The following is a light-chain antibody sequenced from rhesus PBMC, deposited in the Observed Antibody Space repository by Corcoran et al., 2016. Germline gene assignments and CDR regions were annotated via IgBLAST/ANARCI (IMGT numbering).Light chain of an antibody. CDR2: QAS. J-gene: IGKJ3*01. CDR3: QQGSGTPFS. V-gene: IGKV1S15*01. Sequence: DIQMTQSPSSLSASVGDTVTITCRASQGISNYLAWYQQKPGKAPKFLISQASTLQSAVPSRFSGSGSGTDYTFTLSSLQPDDVATYSCQQGSGTPFSFRPGTKVDLK. CDR1: QGISNY.